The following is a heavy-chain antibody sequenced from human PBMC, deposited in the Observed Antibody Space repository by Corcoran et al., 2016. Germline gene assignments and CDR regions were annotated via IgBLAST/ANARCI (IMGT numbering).Heavy chain of an antibody. V-gene: IGHV1-2*02. CDR1: GYTFTGYY. J-gene: IGHJ4*02. CDR3: ARETPRDGGHEVDS. CDR2: INPNSGGT. Sequence: QVQLVQSGAEVKKPGASVKVSCQASGYTFTGYYIHWVRQAPGPGLEWMGWINPNSGGTNYGQKFQGRVTMTRDTSISTAYMELSRLTSDDTALYYCARETPRDGGHEVDSWGQGTLVTVSS.